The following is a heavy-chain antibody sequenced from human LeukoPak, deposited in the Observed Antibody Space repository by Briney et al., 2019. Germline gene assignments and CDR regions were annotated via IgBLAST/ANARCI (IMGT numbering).Heavy chain of an antibody. Sequence: PGGSLRLSCAASGFTFSNYGMHWVRQAPGKGLEWVAVVSSDGSIDYYADSVKGRFTISRDNSKNTLYLQMNSLRAEDTAVYYCAKVRSGVGDAFDIWGQGTMVTVSS. J-gene: IGHJ3*02. CDR1: GFTFSNYG. V-gene: IGHV3-30*18. CDR2: VSSDGSID. D-gene: IGHD1-26*01. CDR3: AKVRSGVGDAFDI.